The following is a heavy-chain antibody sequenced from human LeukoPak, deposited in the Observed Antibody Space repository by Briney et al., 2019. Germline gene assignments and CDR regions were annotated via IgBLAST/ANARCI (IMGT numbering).Heavy chain of an antibody. CDR3: ARANYFDTSGSWN. CDR1: GYTFTANY. V-gene: IGHV1-2*02. CDR2: LNPNSGGT. Sequence: ASVKVSCKASGYTFTANYMHWVRQAPGQGLEWMGWLNPNSGGTSYAQRFQGRVTTTRDTSISTAYMELSRLRSDDTAVYYCARANYFDTSGSWNWGQGTLVTVSS. J-gene: IGHJ4*02. D-gene: IGHD3-22*01.